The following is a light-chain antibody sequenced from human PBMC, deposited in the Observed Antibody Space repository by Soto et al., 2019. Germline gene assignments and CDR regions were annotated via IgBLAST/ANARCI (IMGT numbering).Light chain of an antibody. Sequence: EIVLTQSPATLSLSGGERATLSCRASQSVSSYLAWYQQKPGQAPRLLIYDASNRATGIPARFSGSGSGTDFTLTISSLEPEDFAVYYCQQRSNWPPITFGQGTLLEVK. CDR1: QSVSSY. J-gene: IGKJ5*01. CDR2: DAS. V-gene: IGKV3-11*01. CDR3: QQRSNWPPIT.